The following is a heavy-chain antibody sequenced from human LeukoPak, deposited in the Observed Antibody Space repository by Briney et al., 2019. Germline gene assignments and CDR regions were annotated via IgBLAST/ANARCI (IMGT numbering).Heavy chain of an antibody. D-gene: IGHD3-22*01. Sequence: ASVKVSCKASGYTFTSYGISWVRQAPGQGLEWMGWISAYNGNTNYAQKLQGRVTMTTDTSTSTAYMELRSLRSDDTAVYYCARPTRYYYDSSGYYRYFDYWGQGTLVTVSS. CDR2: ISAYNGNT. V-gene: IGHV1-18*01. CDR1: GYTFTSYG. CDR3: ARPTRYYYDSSGYYRYFDY. J-gene: IGHJ4*02.